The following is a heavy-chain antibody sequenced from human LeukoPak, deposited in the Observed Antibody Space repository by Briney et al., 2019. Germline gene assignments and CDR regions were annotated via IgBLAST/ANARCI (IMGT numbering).Heavy chain of an antibody. Sequence: GGSLRLSCAASGFTFSSYRMSWVRQAPGKGLEWVSAISGSGGSTYYADSVKGRFTIDRDNSKNTVYLQMNSLRPDDTAIYFCARQESRNYYYEGLDYWGQGNLVTVSS. CDR1: GFTFSSYR. V-gene: IGHV3-23*01. D-gene: IGHD3-22*01. CDR2: ISGSGGST. CDR3: ARQESRNYYYEGLDY. J-gene: IGHJ4*02.